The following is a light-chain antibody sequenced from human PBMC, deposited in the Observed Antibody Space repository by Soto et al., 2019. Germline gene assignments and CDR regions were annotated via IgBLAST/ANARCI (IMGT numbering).Light chain of an antibody. Sequence: QSALTQPPSASGSPGQSVTISCTGTSSDVGGYNYVSWYQQYPGRAPKLMIYEVTKRPSGVPDRFSGSKSGNTASLTVSGLQAADEAAYYCSSYAASNNFYFVFGGGTKVTVL. J-gene: IGLJ3*02. CDR2: EVT. V-gene: IGLV2-8*01. CDR1: SSDVGGYNY. CDR3: SSYAASNNFYFV.